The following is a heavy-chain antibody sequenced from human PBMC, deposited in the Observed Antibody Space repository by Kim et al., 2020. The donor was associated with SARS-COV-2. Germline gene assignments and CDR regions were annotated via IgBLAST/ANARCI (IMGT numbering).Heavy chain of an antibody. J-gene: IGHJ4*02. CDR3: ARRSGFRGVIILYYFDY. V-gene: IGHV4-39*01. Sequence: LKSRVTISVDTSKNQFSLKLSSVTAADTAVYYCARRSGFRGVIILYYFDYWGQGTLVTVSS. D-gene: IGHD3-10*01.